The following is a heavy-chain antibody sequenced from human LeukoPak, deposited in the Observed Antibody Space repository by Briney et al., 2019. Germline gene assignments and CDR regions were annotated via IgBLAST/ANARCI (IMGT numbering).Heavy chain of an antibody. CDR3: AKEGPSSSYFSFDI. CDR2: ISYDGSNK. J-gene: IGHJ3*02. CDR1: GFTFSSYA. V-gene: IGHV3-30-3*01. D-gene: IGHD3-22*01. Sequence: EPGGSLRLSCAASGFTFSSYAMHWVRQAPGKGLEWVAVISYDGSNKYYADSVKGRFTISRDNSKNTLYLQMNSLRTEDTAVYYCAKEGPSSSYFSFDIWGQGTMVTVSS.